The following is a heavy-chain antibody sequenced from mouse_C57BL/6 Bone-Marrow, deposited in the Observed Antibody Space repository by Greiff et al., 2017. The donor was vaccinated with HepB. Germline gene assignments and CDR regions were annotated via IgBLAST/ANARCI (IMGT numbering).Heavy chain of an antibody. CDR1: GYTFTSYG. V-gene: IGHV1-81*01. CDR3: ARRTDSSGYGFAY. D-gene: IGHD3-2*02. Sequence: VMLVESGAELARPGASVKLSCKASGYTFTSYGISWVKQRTGQGLEWIGEIYPRSGNTYYNEKFKGKATLTADKSSSTAYMELRSLTSEDSAVYFCARRTDSSGYGFAYWGQGTLVTVSA. J-gene: IGHJ3*01. CDR2: IYPRSGNT.